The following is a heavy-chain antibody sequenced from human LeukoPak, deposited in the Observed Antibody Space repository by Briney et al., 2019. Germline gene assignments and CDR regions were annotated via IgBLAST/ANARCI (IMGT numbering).Heavy chain of an antibody. D-gene: IGHD2-15*01. CDR3: ARATHDCSGGSCYDY. J-gene: IGHJ4*02. Sequence: GGSLRLSCAASGFTFSSNYMSWVRQAPGKGLEWVSVIYSGGSTYYADSVKGRFTISRDNSKNTLYLQMNSLRAEDTAVYYCARATHDCSGGSCYDYWGQGTLVTVSS. CDR2: IYSGGST. CDR1: GFTFSSNY. V-gene: IGHV3-53*01.